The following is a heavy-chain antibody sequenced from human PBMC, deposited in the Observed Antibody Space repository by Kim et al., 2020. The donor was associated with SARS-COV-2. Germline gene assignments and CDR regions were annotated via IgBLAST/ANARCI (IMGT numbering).Heavy chain of an antibody. D-gene: IGHD3-3*01. CDR1: GGSISSSNW. CDR2: IYHSGST. V-gene: IGHV4-4*02. J-gene: IGHJ3*02. CDR3: AVSGVRFGVVIIPVFGAFDI. Sequence: SETLSLTCAVSGGSISSSNWWSWVRQPPGKGLEWIGEIYHSGSTNYNPSLKSRVTISVDKSKNQFSLKLSSVTAADTAVYYCAVSGVRFGVVIIPVFGAFDIWGQGTMVTVSS.